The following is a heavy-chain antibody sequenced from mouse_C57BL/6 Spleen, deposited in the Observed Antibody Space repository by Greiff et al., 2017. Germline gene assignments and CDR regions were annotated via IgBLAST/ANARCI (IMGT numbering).Heavy chain of an antibody. CDR2: ISSGSSTI. CDR3: AREGDYYGSSFWFAY. V-gene: IGHV5-17*01. D-gene: IGHD1-1*01. J-gene: IGHJ3*01. CDR1: GFTFSDYG. Sequence: EVQLVESGGGLVKPGGSLKLSCAASGFTFSDYGMHWVRQAPEKGLEWVAYISSGSSTIYYADTVKGRFTISRDNAKNTLFLQMTSLRSEDTAMYYCAREGDYYGSSFWFAYWGQGTLVTVSA.